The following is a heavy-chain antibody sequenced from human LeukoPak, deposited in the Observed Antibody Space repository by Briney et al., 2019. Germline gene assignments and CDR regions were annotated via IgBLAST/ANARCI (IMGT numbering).Heavy chain of an antibody. V-gene: IGHV4-34*01. CDR2: INHRGST. CDR1: GGSFSGDY. D-gene: IGHD6-13*01. J-gene: IGHJ1*01. CDR3: ARGSYAAAGTGRYFQH. Sequence: SETLSLTCAVYGGSFSGDYWSWIRQAPGKGLEWIGEINHRGSTNYNPSLNSRVTISVDTSKNQFSLKLSSVTAADTAVYYCARGSYAAAGTGRYFQHWGQGTLVTVSS.